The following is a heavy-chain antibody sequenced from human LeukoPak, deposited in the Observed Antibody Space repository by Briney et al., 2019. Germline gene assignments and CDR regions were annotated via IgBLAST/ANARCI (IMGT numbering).Heavy chain of an antibody. CDR3: ARGLVGASTHDAFDI. CDR2: INHRGST. D-gene: IGHD1-26*01. J-gene: IGHJ3*02. Sequence: SETLSLTCAVYGGSFSGYYWSWIRQPPGKGLEWIGEINHRGSTNYSPSLKSRVTISVDTSKNQFSLRLSSVTATDTAVYYCARGLVGASTHDAFDIWGQGTMVTASS. CDR1: GGSFSGYY. V-gene: IGHV4-34*01.